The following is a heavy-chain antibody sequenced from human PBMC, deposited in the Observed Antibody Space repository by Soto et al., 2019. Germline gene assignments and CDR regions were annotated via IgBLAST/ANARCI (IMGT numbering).Heavy chain of an antibody. CDR1: GGSISNYY. CDR3: ARGGQDFWSGPFDY. CDR2: IDTSGST. J-gene: IGHJ4*02. Sequence: SETLSLTCTVAGGSISNYYCHWIRQPAGKGLEWIGRIDTSGSTNYNPSLKSRVTMSVDTSQQEFSLKLSSVTAADTALYYCARGGQDFWSGPFDYWGRGALVTVSS. V-gene: IGHV4-4*07. D-gene: IGHD3-3*01.